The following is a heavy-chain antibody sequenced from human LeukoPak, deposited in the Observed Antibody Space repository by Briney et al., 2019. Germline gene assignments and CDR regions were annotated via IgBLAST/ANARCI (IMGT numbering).Heavy chain of an antibody. Sequence: GGSLRLSCAASGFTFSSYAMHWVRQAPGKGLEWVAVISYDGSNKYYAESVKGRFTISRDNSKNTLYLQMNSLRAEDTAVYYCAREGGRTYYYGSGSYFDYWGQGTLVTVSS. D-gene: IGHD3-10*01. CDR3: AREGGRTYYYGSGSYFDY. CDR1: GFTFSSYA. CDR2: ISYDGSNK. V-gene: IGHV3-30-3*01. J-gene: IGHJ4*02.